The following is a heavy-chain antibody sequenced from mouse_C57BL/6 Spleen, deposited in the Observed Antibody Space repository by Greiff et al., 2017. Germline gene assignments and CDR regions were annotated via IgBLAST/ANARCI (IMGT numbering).Heavy chain of an antibody. D-gene: IGHD1-1*01. J-gene: IGHJ1*03. CDR3: ARSPQDYGSSYWDFDV. Sequence: QVQLQQPGAELVRPGTSVKLSCQASGYTFTRYWLHWVKQRPGQGLEWIGVLDPSDSYTNYNQKFKGKATLTVDTSSSTAYMQLSSLTTEDSAVYYGARSPQDYGSSYWDFDVWGKGTTVTVSS. CDR2: LDPSDSYT. CDR1: GYTFTRYW. V-gene: IGHV1-59*01.